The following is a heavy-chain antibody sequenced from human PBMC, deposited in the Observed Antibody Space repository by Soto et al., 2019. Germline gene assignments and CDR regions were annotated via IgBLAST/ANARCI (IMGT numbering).Heavy chain of an antibody. Sequence: SETLSLTCTVSGGSISSGGYYWSWIRQHPGKGLEWIGYIYYSGSTYYNPSLKSRVTISVDTSKNQFSLKLSSVTAADTAMYYCARSAEGRYYDFWSAPPAGMDVWGQGTTVTVSS. CDR2: IYYSGST. CDR1: GGSISSGGYY. D-gene: IGHD3-3*01. CDR3: ARSAEGRYYDFWSAPPAGMDV. V-gene: IGHV4-31*03. J-gene: IGHJ6*02.